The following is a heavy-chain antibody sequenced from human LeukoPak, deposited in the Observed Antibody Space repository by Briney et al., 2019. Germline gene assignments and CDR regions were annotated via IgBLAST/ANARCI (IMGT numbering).Heavy chain of an antibody. J-gene: IGHJ5*02. CDR1: GDSISSYY. D-gene: IGHD6-13*01. CDR3: ARDLDSSSWYRQGWFDP. V-gene: IGHV4-4*07. Sequence: PSETLSLTCSVSGDSISSYYWSWIRQPAGKGVEWVGRIYTSGRTKYNPSLKSRLTMSVDTSKNQFSLNLGSVTAADTAVYHCARDLDSSSWYRQGWFDPLGQGTLVTVSS. CDR2: IYTSGRT.